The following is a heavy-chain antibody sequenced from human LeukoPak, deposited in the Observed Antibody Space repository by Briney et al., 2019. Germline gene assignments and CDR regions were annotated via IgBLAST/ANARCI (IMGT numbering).Heavy chain of an antibody. CDR3: AKDASSSWDDYFDY. D-gene: IGHD6-13*01. CDR2: ISGDGGST. J-gene: IGHJ4*02. V-gene: IGHV3-43*02. CDR1: GFTFDDYA. Sequence: GGSLRLSCAASGFTFDDYAIHWVRQAPGKGLEWVSLISGDGGSTYYADSAKGRFTISRDNSKNSLYLQMNSLRTEDTALYYCAKDASSSWDDYFDYWGQGTLVTVSS.